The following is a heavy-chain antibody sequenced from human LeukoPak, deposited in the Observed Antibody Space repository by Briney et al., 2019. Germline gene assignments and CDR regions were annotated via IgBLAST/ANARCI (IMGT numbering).Heavy chain of an antibody. CDR2: IKQDGSEK. CDR3: AREGIEVVPVDY. V-gene: IGHV3-7*01. Sequence: GGSLRLSCAASGLTFSSYWMSWVRQAPGKGLEWVANIKQDGSEKYYVDSVKGRFTISRDNAKNSLYLQMNSLRAEDTAVYYCAREGIEVVPVDYWGQGTLVTVSS. D-gene: IGHD2-2*01. CDR1: GLTFSSYW. J-gene: IGHJ4*02.